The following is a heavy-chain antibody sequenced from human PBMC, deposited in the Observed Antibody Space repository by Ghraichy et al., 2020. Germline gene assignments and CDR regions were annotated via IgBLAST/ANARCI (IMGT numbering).Heavy chain of an antibody. CDR3: ARGGYTYDRFDC. Sequence: SETLSLTCTVSGGSISSYYWSWIRQPPGKGLEWIGYIYYSGSTNYNPSLKSRVTISVDTSKNQFSLKLSSVTAADTAVYFCARGGYTYDRFDCWGQGTLVTVSS. CDR1: GGSISSYY. D-gene: IGHD5-18*01. V-gene: IGHV4-59*01. J-gene: IGHJ4*02. CDR2: IYYSGST.